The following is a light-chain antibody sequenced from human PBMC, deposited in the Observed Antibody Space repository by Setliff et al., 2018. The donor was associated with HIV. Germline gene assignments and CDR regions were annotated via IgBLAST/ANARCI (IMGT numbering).Light chain of an antibody. CDR3: CSYAGSYTLVV. CDR2: DVS. J-gene: IGLJ2*01. V-gene: IGLV2-11*01. Sequence: QSVLTQPRSVSGSPGQSVTISCTGTSSDVGGYNYVSWYQQHPGKAPKLMIYDVSKRPSGVPDRFSGSKSGNTASLTISGLQAEDEADYYCCSYAGSYTLVVFGGGTK. CDR1: SSDVGGYNY.